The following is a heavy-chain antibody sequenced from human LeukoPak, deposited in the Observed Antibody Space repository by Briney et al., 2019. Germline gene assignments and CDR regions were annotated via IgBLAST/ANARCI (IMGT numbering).Heavy chain of an antibody. Sequence: GGSLRLSCAASGFTFSGHYMNWVRQAPGKGLEWVSSITSSSSDIFYADSVKGRFTISRDNAKNSLYLKMNSLRVEDTAVYYCAAALAIAVGGTTPGDYWGQGTLVTVSS. J-gene: IGHJ4*02. CDR3: AAALAIAVGGTTPGDY. V-gene: IGHV3-21*06. CDR1: GFTFSGHY. CDR2: ITSSSSDI. D-gene: IGHD6-19*01.